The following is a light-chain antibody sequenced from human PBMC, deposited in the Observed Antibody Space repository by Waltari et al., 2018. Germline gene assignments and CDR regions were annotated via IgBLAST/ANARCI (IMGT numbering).Light chain of an antibody. Sequence: EIVLTQSPGALSLSPGERATLSCRASQSVSSTYVAWYQQKRGQAPRLLIYGASSRATGIPDRFSGSGSGTDFTLTISRLESEDFAVYYCQQYDSSPWTFGQGTKVEIQ. CDR2: GAS. CDR3: QQYDSSPWT. CDR1: QSVSSTY. J-gene: IGKJ1*01. V-gene: IGKV3-20*01.